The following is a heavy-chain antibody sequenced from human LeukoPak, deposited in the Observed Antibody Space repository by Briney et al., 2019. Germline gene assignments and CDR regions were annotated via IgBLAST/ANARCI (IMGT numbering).Heavy chain of an antibody. CDR3: ARLGDTAMVLDAFDI. D-gene: IGHD5-18*01. CDR1: GGSISSSSSY. Sequence: SETLSLTCTVSGGSISSSSSYWGWIRQPPGKGLEWIGSIYYSGSTYYNPSLKSRVTISVDTSKNQFSLKLSSVTAADTAVYYCARLGDTAMVLDAFDIWGQGTMVTVSS. V-gene: IGHV4-39*07. CDR2: IYYSGST. J-gene: IGHJ3*02.